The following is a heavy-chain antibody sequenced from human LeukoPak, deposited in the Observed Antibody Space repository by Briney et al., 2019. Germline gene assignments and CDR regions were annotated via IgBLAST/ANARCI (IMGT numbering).Heavy chain of an antibody. D-gene: IGHD3-3*01. Sequence: GGSLRLSCAASGFTFSSYWMHWVRQAPGKGLVWVSRINSDGSSTSYADFVKGRFTISRDNAKNTLYLQMNSLRAEDTAVYYCANSDHDFWSGYSGDYWGQGTLVTVSS. CDR3: ANSDHDFWSGYSGDY. CDR1: GFTFSSYW. V-gene: IGHV3-74*01. J-gene: IGHJ4*02. CDR2: INSDGSST.